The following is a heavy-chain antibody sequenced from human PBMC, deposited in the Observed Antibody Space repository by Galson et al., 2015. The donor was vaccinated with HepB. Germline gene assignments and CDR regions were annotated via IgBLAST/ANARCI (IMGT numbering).Heavy chain of an antibody. CDR3: ASRGYCSSTSCYGGVSYYYMDV. D-gene: IGHD2-2*01. J-gene: IGHJ6*03. V-gene: IGHV3-48*02. Sequence: SLRLSCAASGFTFSSYSMNWVRQAPGKGLEWVSYISSSSSTIYYADSVKGRFTISRDNAKNSLYLQMNSLRDEDTAVYYCASRGYCSSTSCYGGVSYYYMDVWGKGTAVTVSS. CDR1: GFTFSSYS. CDR2: ISSSSSTI.